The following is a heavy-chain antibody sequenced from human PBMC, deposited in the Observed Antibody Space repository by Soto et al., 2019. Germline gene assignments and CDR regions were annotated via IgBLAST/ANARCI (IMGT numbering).Heavy chain of an antibody. CDR2: ISYSASS. D-gene: IGHD3-22*01. V-gene: IGHV4-31*03. J-gene: IGHJ4*02. CDR1: GGSISSGGYY. CDR3: ARAHTYSHDISGSSKQSFHYDS. Sequence: SETLSLTCNVSGGSISSGGYYWNWIRQVPGRGLEWIGYISYSASSFYNPSLESRVSVSIDTSGNQFSLKLSSMTAADTAVYFCARAHTYSHDISGSSKQSFHYDSCGQLTLVTVSS.